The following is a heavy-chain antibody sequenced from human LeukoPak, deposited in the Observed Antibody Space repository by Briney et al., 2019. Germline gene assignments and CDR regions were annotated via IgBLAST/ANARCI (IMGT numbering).Heavy chain of an antibody. CDR3: ARDEYYYEA. Sequence: KPSETLSLTCAVYGGSFSGYYWSWIRQPPGKGLEWIGEINHSGSTNYNPSLKSRVTISVDTSKNQFSLKLSSVTAADTAVYYCARDEYYYEAWGQGTLVTVSS. D-gene: IGHD3-22*01. V-gene: IGHV4-34*01. CDR1: GGSFSGYY. J-gene: IGHJ4*02. CDR2: INHSGST.